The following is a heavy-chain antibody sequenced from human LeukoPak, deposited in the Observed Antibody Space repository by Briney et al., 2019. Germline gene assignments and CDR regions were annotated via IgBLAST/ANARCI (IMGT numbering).Heavy chain of an antibody. CDR2: IYTSGST. D-gene: IGHD3-16*01. V-gene: IGHV4-4*07. Sequence: PSETLSPTCTVSGGSISSYYWSWIRQPAGKGLEWIGRIYTSGSTNHNPSLKSRVTMSIDTSKNQFSLKLSSVTAADTAVYYCARSDYVWGSLYWGQGTLVTVSS. J-gene: IGHJ4*02. CDR3: ARSDYVWGSLY. CDR1: GGSISSYY.